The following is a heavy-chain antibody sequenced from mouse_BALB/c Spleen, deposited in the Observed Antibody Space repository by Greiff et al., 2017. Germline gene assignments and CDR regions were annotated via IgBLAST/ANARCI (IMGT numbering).Heavy chain of an antibody. CDR3: ARDYRPYAMDY. CDR1: GFTFSSFG. J-gene: IGHJ4*01. Sequence: EVMLVESGGGLVQPGGSRKLSCAASGFTFSSFGMHWVRQAPEKGLEWVAYISSGSSTIYYADTVKGRFTISRDNPKNTLFLQMTSLRSEDTAMYYCARDYRPYAMDYWGQGTSVTVSS. D-gene: IGHD5-5*01. V-gene: IGHV5-17*02. CDR2: ISSGSSTI.